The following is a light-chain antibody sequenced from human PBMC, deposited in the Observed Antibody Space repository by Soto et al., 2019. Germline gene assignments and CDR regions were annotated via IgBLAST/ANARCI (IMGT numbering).Light chain of an antibody. CDR3: QQYNSYSLT. CDR2: KAS. J-gene: IGKJ4*01. CDR1: QSISSW. V-gene: IGKV1-5*03. Sequence: DIQMTQSPSTLSASVGGRVTITCRASQSISSWLAWYQQKPGKAPKLLIYKASSLESGVPSRFSRGGSGTEFTLTINSLQPDDFAAYYCQQYNSYSLTFGGGTKVEIK.